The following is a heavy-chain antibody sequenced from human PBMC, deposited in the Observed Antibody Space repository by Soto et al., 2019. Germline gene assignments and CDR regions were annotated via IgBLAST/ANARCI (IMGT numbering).Heavy chain of an antibody. V-gene: IGHV3-74*01. CDR2: INHDGSKT. D-gene: IGHD3-16*01. J-gene: IGHJ6*02. CDR1: QFSFSSYW. CDR3: AKGGSNAAMDV. Sequence: GGSLRLSCAASQFSFSSYWMHWVRQVPGKGPAWVSRINHDGSKTEYADSVKGRFTISRDNSNNMVYLQMNSLRAEDTAVYYCAKGGSNAAMDVWGQGTTVTVSS.